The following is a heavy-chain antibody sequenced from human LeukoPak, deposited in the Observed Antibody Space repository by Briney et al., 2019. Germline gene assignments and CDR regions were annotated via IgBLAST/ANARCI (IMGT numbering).Heavy chain of an antibody. J-gene: IGHJ4*02. CDR1: GFTFTNYA. V-gene: IGHV3-30*18. Sequence: GGSLRLSCAASGFTFTNYAMHWVRQTPGKGLEWVALISSDGSKNIYADPVKGRFTVSRDNSKNTIYLQMNSLRAEDTALYYCAKAAAAPGFDFWGQGTLVTVSS. CDR3: AKAAAAPGFDF. CDR2: ISSDGSKN. D-gene: IGHD6-13*01.